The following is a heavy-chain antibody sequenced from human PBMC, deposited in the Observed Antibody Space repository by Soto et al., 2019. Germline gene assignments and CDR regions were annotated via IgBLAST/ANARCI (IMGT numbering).Heavy chain of an antibody. CDR3: ARDGSNKTGFSYGMDV. V-gene: IGHV3-33*01. CDR2: IWSDGSNK. D-gene: IGHD6-13*01. J-gene: IGHJ6*02. CDR1: GFTFSSNG. Sequence: PGGSMRLSCTASGFTFSSNGMHWVRQAPGKGLEWVAVIWSDGSNKYYADSVKGRFTIFRDNSKSTLYLQMNGLRAEDTAVYYCARDGSNKTGFSYGMDVPCQGTTVT.